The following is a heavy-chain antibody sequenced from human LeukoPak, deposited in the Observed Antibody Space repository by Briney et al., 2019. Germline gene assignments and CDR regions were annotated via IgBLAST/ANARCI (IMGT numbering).Heavy chain of an antibody. CDR1: GYTFTSYG. CDR3: ARGDEQLWPTIDDY. J-gene: IGHJ4*02. Sequence: ASVKVSCKASGYTFTSYGISWVRQAPGQGLEWMGWINPNSGGTNYAQKFQGRVTMTRDTSISTAYMELSRLRSDDTAVYYCARGDEQLWPTIDDYRGQGTLVTVSS. D-gene: IGHD6-6*01. V-gene: IGHV1-2*02. CDR2: INPNSGGT.